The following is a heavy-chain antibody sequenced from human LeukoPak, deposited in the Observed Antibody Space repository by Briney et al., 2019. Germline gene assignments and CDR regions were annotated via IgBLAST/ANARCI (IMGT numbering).Heavy chain of an antibody. J-gene: IGHJ3*02. Sequence: GRSLRLSCAASGFTFSSYAMSWVRQAPGKGLEWVSGISGSGGSTYYADSVKGRFTVSRDNSKNTLYLQMNSLRAEDTAVYYCAKGIVVVPASSDAFDIWGQGTMVTVSS. D-gene: IGHD2-2*01. CDR2: ISGSGGST. CDR1: GFTFSSYA. CDR3: AKGIVVVPASSDAFDI. V-gene: IGHV3-23*01.